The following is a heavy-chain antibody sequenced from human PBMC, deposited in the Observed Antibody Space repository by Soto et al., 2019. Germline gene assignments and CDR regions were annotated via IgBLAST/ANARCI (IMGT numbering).Heavy chain of an antibody. CDR2: IDPNSGGT. CDR3: ARVWWELLPWPQESFDL. CDR1: GYTFSAYY. V-gene: IGHV1-2*02. Sequence: ASVKVSCKASGYTFSAYYMHWVRQAPGQGLEWMGWIDPNSGGTNYAQKFQGRVTMTRDTSISTAYMELSRLRSDDTAVYYCARVWWELLPWPQESFDLWGQGTLVTVSS. J-gene: IGHJ5*02. D-gene: IGHD2-15*01.